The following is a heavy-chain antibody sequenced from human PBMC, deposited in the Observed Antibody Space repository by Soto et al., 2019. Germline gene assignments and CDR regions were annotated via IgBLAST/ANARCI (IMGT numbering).Heavy chain of an antibody. V-gene: IGHV5-51*01. CDR1: GYRFTGYL. CDR2: IYPADSDT. Sequence: PGESLKISGKCSGYRFTGYLIGLVRQMPGKGLEWMGIIYPADSDTRYSPSFQGQVTISADKSISTAYLQWSSLRASDTAMYYCARGGVSTRTFDYWGQGTPVTVSS. J-gene: IGHJ4*02. D-gene: IGHD3-3*01. CDR3: ARGGVSTRTFDY.